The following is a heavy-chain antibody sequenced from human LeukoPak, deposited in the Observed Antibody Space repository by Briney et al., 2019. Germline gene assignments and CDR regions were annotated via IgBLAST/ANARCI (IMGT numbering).Heavy chain of an antibody. D-gene: IGHD3-10*01. CDR3: ARDGGAYYYGSGSYDTKIFFEIPFDP. CDR2: IYHSGST. V-gene: IGHV4-38-2*02. J-gene: IGHJ5*02. CDR1: GYSISSGYY. Sequence: SETLSLTCAVSGYSISSGYYWGWIRQPPGKGLEWIGSIYHSGSTYYNPSLKSRVTISVDTSKNPFSLKLSSVTASDTAVYYCARDGGAYYYGSGSYDTKIFFEIPFDPWGQGTLVTVSS.